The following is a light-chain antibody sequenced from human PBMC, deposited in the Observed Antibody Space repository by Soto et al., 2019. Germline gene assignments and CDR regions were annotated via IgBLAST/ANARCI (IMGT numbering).Light chain of an antibody. CDR3: LQYNNWPYT. Sequence: EIVMTQSPATLSVSPGERATLSCRASQSVVSNLAWYQQKPGQAPRLLIYGSTTRATGIPARFSGRWSETEFTLTINSLQSEDFAFYYCLQYNNWPYTFGQGTKLEIK. CDR2: GST. V-gene: IGKV3-15*01. CDR1: QSVVSN. J-gene: IGKJ2*01.